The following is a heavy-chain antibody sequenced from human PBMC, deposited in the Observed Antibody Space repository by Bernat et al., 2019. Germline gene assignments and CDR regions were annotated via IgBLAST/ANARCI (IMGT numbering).Heavy chain of an antibody. CDR2: ISSSGTTL. D-gene: IGHD2-21*02. V-gene: IGHV3-48*01. Sequence: EVQLVESGGGLVQPGGSLRLSCAASGITFSNYSMNWVRQAPGKGLEWLSYISSSGTTLYYADSLKGRFTISRDNAKNSLYLQVNSLRAEDTALYYCAVYCGGDCYRAFDIWGQGTMVTVSS. CDR3: AVYCGGDCYRAFDI. CDR1: GITFSNYS. J-gene: IGHJ3*02.